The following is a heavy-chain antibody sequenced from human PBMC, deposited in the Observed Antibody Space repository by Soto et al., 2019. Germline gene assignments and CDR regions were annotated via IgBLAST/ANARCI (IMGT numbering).Heavy chain of an antibody. CDR2: INHSGST. D-gene: IGHD6-19*01. CDR1: GGSFSGYY. V-gene: IGHV4-34*01. CDR3: ARRGTIAVAGFHFDY. Sequence: SETLSLTCAVYGGSFSGYYWSWIRQPPGKGLEWIGEINHSGSTNYNPSLKSRVPISVDTSKNQFSLKLSSVTAADTAVYYCARRGTIAVAGFHFDYWGQATLVTVSS. J-gene: IGHJ4*02.